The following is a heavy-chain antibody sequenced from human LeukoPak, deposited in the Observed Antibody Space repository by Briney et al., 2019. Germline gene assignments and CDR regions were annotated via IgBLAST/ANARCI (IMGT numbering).Heavy chain of an antibody. Sequence: SETLSLICTVSGDSISSYYWRWIRQPARKGLEWIGYIYEPETTHYYRFLEGRVSLSLDTSKRQFSLQLTSMTAADTAIDFCARMAYHYGSGSFPFDRWGQGTLVTVSS. J-gene: IGHJ5*02. V-gene: IGHV4-4*07. D-gene: IGHD3-10*01. CDR3: ARMAYHYGSGSFPFDR. CDR2: IYEPETT. CDR1: GDSISSYY.